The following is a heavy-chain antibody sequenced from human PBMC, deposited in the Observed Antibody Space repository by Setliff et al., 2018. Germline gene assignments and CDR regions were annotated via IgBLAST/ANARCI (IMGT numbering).Heavy chain of an antibody. J-gene: IGHJ4*02. V-gene: IGHV3-15*01. D-gene: IGHD3-10*01. CDR1: GLTFADAW. Sequence: VGSLRLSCTASGLTFADAWMNWVRQAPGKGLEWVARVRSNSVGGTTEYGAPVKGRFTISRDDSKDTVYLQMNDLKTEDTGVYYCTGRTYGHQLGDYWGQGTLVTVSS. CDR3: TGRTYGHQLGDY. CDR2: VRSNSVGGTT.